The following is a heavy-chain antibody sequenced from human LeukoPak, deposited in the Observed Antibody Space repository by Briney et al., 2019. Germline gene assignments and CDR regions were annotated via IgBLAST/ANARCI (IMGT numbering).Heavy chain of an antibody. CDR1: GGSFSSYY. CDR2: IDHGGIT. Sequence: SETLSLTCAVYGGSFSSYYWSWIRQPPGRGLEWIGDIDHGGITNCNPSLKSRVTISVDTSKNQFSLTLRSETAADTAVYYCAGLQGHSYYYMDVWGRGTTVTVSS. CDR3: AGLQGHSYYYMDV. J-gene: IGHJ6*03. V-gene: IGHV4-34*01.